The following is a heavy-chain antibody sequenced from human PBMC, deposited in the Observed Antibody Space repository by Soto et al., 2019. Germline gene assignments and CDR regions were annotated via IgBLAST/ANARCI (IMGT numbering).Heavy chain of an antibody. V-gene: IGHV1-18*01. D-gene: IGHD6-13*01. CDR1: GYTFTSYG. CDR3: ARGRTSIVAAPFDP. J-gene: IGHJ5*02. Sequence: ASVKVSCKASGYTFTSYGISWVRQAPGQGLEWMGWISAYNGNTNYAQKLQGRVTMTTDTSTSTAYMELRSLRSDDTAIYYCARGRTSIVAAPFDPWGQGTLVTVSS. CDR2: ISAYNGNT.